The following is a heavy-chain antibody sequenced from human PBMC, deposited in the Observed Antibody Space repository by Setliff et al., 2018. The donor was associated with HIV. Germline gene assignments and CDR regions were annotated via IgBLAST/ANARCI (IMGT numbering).Heavy chain of an antibody. D-gene: IGHD3-22*01. J-gene: IGHJ4*02. Sequence: SETLSLTCTVSGGSISSGEYYWSWIRQPPGKGLEWLGYISSSGGTDYNPSLNSRIIISIDTSKNQFSLRLSSVTAADTAVYFCARVLPYDSTGFLLYYFDNWGQGTLVTVSS. CDR2: ISSSGGT. CDR1: GGSISSGEYY. CDR3: ARVLPYDSTGFLLYYFDN. V-gene: IGHV4-30-4*08.